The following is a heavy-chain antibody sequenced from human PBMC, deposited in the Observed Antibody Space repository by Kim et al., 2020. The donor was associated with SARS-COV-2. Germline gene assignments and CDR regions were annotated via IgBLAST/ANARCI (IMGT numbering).Heavy chain of an antibody. CDR3: PRRYDRIYGMDV. CDR1: GFTFSGSA. V-gene: IGHV3-73*01. Sequence: GGSLRLSCAASGFTFSGSAMHWVRQASGKGLEWVVRIRSKANSYATADAASVKGRFTISRDESKNTAYLQMNSLKTEDTAVYYCPRRYDRIYGMDVWGQGTTVTVSS. CDR2: IRSKANSYAT. D-gene: IGHD2-2*01. J-gene: IGHJ6*02.